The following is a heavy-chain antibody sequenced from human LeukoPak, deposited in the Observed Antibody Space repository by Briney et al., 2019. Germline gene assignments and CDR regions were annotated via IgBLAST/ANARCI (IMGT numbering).Heavy chain of an antibody. CDR2: ISSSSSYI. J-gene: IGHJ4*02. V-gene: IGHV3-21*01. D-gene: IGHD3-10*01. CDR1: GFTFSSYS. CDR3: ARDIEGSFDFDY. Sequence: PGGSLRLSCAASGFTFSSYSMNWVRRAPGKGLEWVSSISSSSSYIYYADSVKGRFTISRDNAKNSLYLQMNSLRAEDTAVYYCARDIEGSFDFDYWGQRTLVTVSS.